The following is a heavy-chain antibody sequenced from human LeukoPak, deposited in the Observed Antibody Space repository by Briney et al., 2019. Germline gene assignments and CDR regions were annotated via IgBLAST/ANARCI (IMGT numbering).Heavy chain of an antibody. CDR2: IYYSGST. J-gene: IGHJ4*01. Sequence: SETMSLACTLSGGSISSYYWSWIRQPPGKGLEWIGYIYYSGSTKYNPSLKSRVTISVDTSKNQFSLKLSSVSAADTAVYYCARVARDAYCGGDCYWDYWGQGTLVTVSS. V-gene: IGHV4-59*01. D-gene: IGHD2-21*02. CDR1: GGSISSYY. CDR3: ARVARDAYCGGDCYWDY.